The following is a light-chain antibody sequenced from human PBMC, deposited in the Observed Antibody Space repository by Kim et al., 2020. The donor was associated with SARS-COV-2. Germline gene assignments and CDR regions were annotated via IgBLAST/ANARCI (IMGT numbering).Light chain of an antibody. Sequence: SVSPGETATLSCRASQSVSINLAWYQQQPGQAPRLLIYGASTRATCIPARFSGSGSGTEFTLTISSLQSEDFAVYYCQQYNNWPYSFGQGTKLEI. CDR2: GAS. V-gene: IGKV3-15*01. CDR1: QSVSIN. J-gene: IGKJ2*03. CDR3: QQYNNWPYS.